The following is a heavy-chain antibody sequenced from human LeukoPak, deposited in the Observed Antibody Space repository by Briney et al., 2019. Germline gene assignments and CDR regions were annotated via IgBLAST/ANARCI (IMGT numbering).Heavy chain of an antibody. V-gene: IGHV4-39*01. CDR1: GGSISSSSYY. CDR3: ASSGSGVNYLRLGSDYFDY. Sequence: SETLSLTCTVSGGSISSSSYYWGWVRQPPGKGLGWIGSIYYSGSTYYNPSLKSRVTISVDTSKNQFSLKLSSVTAADTAVYYCASSGSGVNYLRLGSDYFDYWGQGTLVTVSS. D-gene: IGHD2-15*01. J-gene: IGHJ4*02. CDR2: IYYSGST.